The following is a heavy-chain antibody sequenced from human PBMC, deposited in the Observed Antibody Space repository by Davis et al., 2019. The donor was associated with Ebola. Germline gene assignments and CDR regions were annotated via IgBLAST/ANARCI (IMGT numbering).Heavy chain of an antibody. V-gene: IGHV1-69*13. J-gene: IGHJ6*02. CDR2: IIPIFGTA. CDR1: GGTFSSYA. CDR3: ARGWYSSSWPTGYYYYGMDV. D-gene: IGHD6-13*01. Sequence: SVKVSCKASGGTFSSYAISWVRQAPGQGLEWMGGIIPIFGTANYAQKFQGRVTITADESTSTAYMELSSLRSEDTAVYYCARGWYSSSWPTGYYYYGMDVWGQGTTVTVSS.